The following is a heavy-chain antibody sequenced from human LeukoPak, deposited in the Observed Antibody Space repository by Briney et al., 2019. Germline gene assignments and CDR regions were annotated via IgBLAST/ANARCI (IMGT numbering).Heavy chain of an antibody. V-gene: IGHV4-4*07. CDR2: IYTSGST. J-gene: IGHJ6*02. CDR3: ARDLYSSSNNYYYYYGMDV. CDR1: GGSISSYY. D-gene: IGHD6-6*01. Sequence: SETLSLTCTVSGGSISSYYWSWIRQPAGKGLEWIGRIYTSGSTNYNPSLKSRVTMSVDTSKNQFSLKLSSVTAEDTAVYYCARDLYSSSNNYYYYYGMDVWGQGTTVTVSS.